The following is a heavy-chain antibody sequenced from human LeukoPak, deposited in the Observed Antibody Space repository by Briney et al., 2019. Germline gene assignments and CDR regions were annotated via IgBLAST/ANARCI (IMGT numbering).Heavy chain of an antibody. CDR3: AKDLYYYDSSGPAGY. Sequence: GGSLRLSCAASGFTFSSYSMSWVRQVPGKGLEWVSSISSSSDYIYYADSVKGRFTISRDNSKNTLYLQMNSLRAEDTAVYYCAKDLYYYDSSGPAGYWGQGTLVTVSS. J-gene: IGHJ4*02. CDR2: ISSSSDYI. CDR1: GFTFSSYS. V-gene: IGHV3-21*04. D-gene: IGHD3-22*01.